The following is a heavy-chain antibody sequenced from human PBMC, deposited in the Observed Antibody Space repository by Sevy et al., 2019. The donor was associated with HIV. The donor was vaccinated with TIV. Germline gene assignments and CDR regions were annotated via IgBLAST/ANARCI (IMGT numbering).Heavy chain of an antibody. J-gene: IGHJ6*02. CDR2: ISYHGRDK. CDR3: ASAFTGYNGMDV. Sequence: GGSLRLSCVVSGITFSTSGMHWVRQAPGKGLEWVAVISYHGRDKFYADSVKGRSTISRDNSKNILYLQMISLRAEDTAVYYCASAFTGYNGMDVWGQGTMVTVSS. V-gene: IGHV3-30*03. D-gene: IGHD1-1*01. CDR1: GITFSTSG.